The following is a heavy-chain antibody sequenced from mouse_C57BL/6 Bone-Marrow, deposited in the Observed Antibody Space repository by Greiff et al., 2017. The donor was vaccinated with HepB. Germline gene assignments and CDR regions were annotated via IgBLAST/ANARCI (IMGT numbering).Heavy chain of an antibody. CDR1: GYTFTSYW. CDR2: IYPSDSET. CDR3: ARGGETAQGY. V-gene: IGHV1-61*01. Sequence: QVHVKQPGAELVRPGSSVKLSCKASGYTFTSYWMDWVKQRPGQGLEWIGNIYPSDSETHYNQKFKDKATLTVDKSSSTAYMQLSSLTSEDSAVYYCARGGETAQGYWGQGTTLTVSS. J-gene: IGHJ2*01. D-gene: IGHD3-2*02.